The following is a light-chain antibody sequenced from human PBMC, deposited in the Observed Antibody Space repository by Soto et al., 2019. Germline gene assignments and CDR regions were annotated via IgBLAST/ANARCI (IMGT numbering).Light chain of an antibody. J-gene: IGLJ3*02. CDR2: EVS. V-gene: IGLV2-14*01. Sequence: QSALTQPASVSGSPGQSITISCTGTSSDVGGYNYVSWYQQHPGKAPKLMIYEVSNRPSGVSNRFSGSKSGNTASLTISGLQAVHEADYYCSSYTSGSTWVFGGGTNVTVL. CDR1: SSDVGGYNY. CDR3: SSYTSGSTWV.